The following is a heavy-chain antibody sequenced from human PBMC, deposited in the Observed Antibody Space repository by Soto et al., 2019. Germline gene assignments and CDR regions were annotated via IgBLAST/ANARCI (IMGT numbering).Heavy chain of an antibody. D-gene: IGHD6-6*01. V-gene: IGHV3-23*01. CDR1: VFTFISYA. CDR3: AKDRVRSSANWFDP. Sequence: PGWSLRLSCASSVFTFISYAMSWVRQAPGKGLEWVSAISGSGGSAYYADSVKGRFTISRDNSKNTLYLQMNSLRAEDTAVYYCAKDRVRSSANWFDPWGQGTLVTVSS. J-gene: IGHJ5*02. CDR2: ISGSGGSA.